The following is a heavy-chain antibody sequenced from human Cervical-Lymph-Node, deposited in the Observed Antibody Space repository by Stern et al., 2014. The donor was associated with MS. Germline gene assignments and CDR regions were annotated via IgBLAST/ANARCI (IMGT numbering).Heavy chain of an antibody. Sequence: EVQLVESGAEVKKPGESLKISCKASGYSFTTYWIGWVRQMPGKGLAWMVIIYPGDSDTRYSPSFQGQVTISADKSISTAYLQWSSLKASDTAMYYCARRLCSGGSCYDYWGQGTLVTVSS. CDR3: ARRLCSGGSCYDY. V-gene: IGHV5-51*01. D-gene: IGHD2-15*01. CDR2: IYPGDSDT. CDR1: GYSFTTYW. J-gene: IGHJ4*02.